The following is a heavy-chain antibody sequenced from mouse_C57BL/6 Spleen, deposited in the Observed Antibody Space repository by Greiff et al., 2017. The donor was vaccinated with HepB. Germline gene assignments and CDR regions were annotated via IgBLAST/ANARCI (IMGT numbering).Heavy chain of an antibody. CDR2: IDPSDSYT. CDR1: GYTFTSYW. CDR3: ARSSPTVVARRDAMDY. Sequence: QVQLQQPGAELVMPGASVKLSCKASGYTFTSYWMHWVKQRPGQGLEWIGEIDPSDSYTNYNQKFKGRSTLTVDKSSSTAYMQLSSLTSEDSAVYYWARSSPTVVARRDAMDYWGQGTSVTVSS. J-gene: IGHJ4*01. V-gene: IGHV1-69*01. D-gene: IGHD1-1*01.